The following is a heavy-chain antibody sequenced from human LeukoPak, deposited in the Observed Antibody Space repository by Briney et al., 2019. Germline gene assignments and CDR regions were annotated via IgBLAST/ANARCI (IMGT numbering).Heavy chain of an antibody. CDR1: GFTFSGSA. CDR3: TTDIDDYGDYAPDY. J-gene: IGHJ4*02. CDR2: IKSKTDGGTT. V-gene: IGHV3-15*01. D-gene: IGHD4-17*01. Sequence: GGSLRLSCAASGFTFSGSAMHWVRQASGKGLEWVGRIKSKTDGGTTDCAAPVKGRFTISRDDSKNTLYLQMNSLKTEDTAVYYCTTDIDDYGDYAPDYWGQGTLVTVSS.